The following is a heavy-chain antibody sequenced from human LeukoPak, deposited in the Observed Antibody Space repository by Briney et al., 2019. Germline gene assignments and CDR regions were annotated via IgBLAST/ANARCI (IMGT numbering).Heavy chain of an antibody. D-gene: IGHD1-26*01. J-gene: IGHJ6*03. Sequence: ASVKVSCKASGYTFTGYYMHWVRQAPGQGLEWMGWINPNSGGTNYAQKFQGRVTMTRDTSISTAYMELSRLRSDDTAVYYCATVGADIYYYYYMDVWGKGTTVTVSS. V-gene: IGHV1-2*02. CDR3: ATVGADIYYYYYMDV. CDR1: GYTFTGYY. CDR2: INPNSGGT.